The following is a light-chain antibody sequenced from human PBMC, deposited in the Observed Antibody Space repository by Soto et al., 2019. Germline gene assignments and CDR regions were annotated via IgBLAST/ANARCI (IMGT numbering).Light chain of an antibody. CDR2: GAS. CDR3: QHYGGPPPWT. Sequence: ENVLTQSPGTLSLSPGVRATLSCRASQSVGSYLGWYQKKPGQAPRLLIYGASNRATGIPDRFSGSGSGTDFTLTISRLEPEDFAVYYCQHYGGPPPWTFGQGTKVEIK. V-gene: IGKV3-20*01. CDR1: QSVGSY. J-gene: IGKJ1*01.